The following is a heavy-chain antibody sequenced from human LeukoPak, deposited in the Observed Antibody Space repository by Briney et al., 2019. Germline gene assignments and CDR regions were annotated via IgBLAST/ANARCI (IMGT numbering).Heavy chain of an antibody. Sequence: PGGSLRLSCAASGFTFSSYWMHWVRHAPGKGLVWVSRINSDGSSTSYADSVKGRFTISRDNAKNTLYLQMNSLRAEDTAVYYCANIAVAGTGTGYYYYGMDVWGQGTTVTVSS. CDR1: GFTFSSYW. CDR2: INSDGSST. D-gene: IGHD6-19*01. J-gene: IGHJ6*02. V-gene: IGHV3-74*01. CDR3: ANIAVAGTGTGYYYYGMDV.